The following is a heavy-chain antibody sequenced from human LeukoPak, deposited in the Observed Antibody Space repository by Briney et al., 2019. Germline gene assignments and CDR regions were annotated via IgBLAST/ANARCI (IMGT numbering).Heavy chain of an antibody. V-gene: IGHV4-59*08. CDR1: GGSISSYY. J-gene: IGHJ4*02. D-gene: IGHD2-15*01. CDR3: ARVAGAAESDSFFDY. Sequence: PSETLSLTCTVSGGSISSYYWSWIRQPPGKGLEWIGYIYYSGSTNYNPSLKSRVTISVDTSKNQFSLKLSSVTAADTAVYYCARVAGAAESDSFFDYWGQGTLVTVSS. CDR2: IYYSGST.